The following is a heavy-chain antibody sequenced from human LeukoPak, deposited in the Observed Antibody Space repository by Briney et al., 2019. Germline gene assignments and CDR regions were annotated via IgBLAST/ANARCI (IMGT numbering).Heavy chain of an antibody. CDR2: IWYDGSNK. Sequence: GGSLRLSCAASGFTFSSYGMHWVRQAPGKGLEWVAVIWYDGSNKYYADSVKGRFTISRDNSKNTLYLQMNSLRAEDTAVYYCARGFTSYYYYYGMDVWGQGITVTVSS. J-gene: IGHJ6*02. CDR3: ARGFTSYYYYYGMDV. CDR1: GFTFSSYG. V-gene: IGHV3-33*01.